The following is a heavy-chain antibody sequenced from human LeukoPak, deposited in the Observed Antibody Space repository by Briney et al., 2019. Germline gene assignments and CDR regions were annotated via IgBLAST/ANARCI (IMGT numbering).Heavy chain of an antibody. CDR2: INSDGSST. Sequence: PGGSLRLSCAASGFTFSSYAMSWVRQAPGKGLEWVSRINSDGSSTSYADSVKGRFTISRDNAKNTLYLQMNSLRAEDTAVYYCASNSYKGYAFDIWGQGTMVTVSS. V-gene: IGHV3-74*01. D-gene: IGHD5-18*01. CDR3: ASNSYKGYAFDI. CDR1: GFTFSSYA. J-gene: IGHJ3*02.